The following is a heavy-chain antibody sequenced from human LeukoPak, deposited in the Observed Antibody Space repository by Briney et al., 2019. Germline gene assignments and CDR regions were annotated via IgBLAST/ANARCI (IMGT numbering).Heavy chain of an antibody. V-gene: IGHV1-2*02. CDR2: INPNSGGT. CDR1: GYTFTGYY. D-gene: IGHD1-26*01. J-gene: IGHJ4*02. Sequence: ASVKVSCKASGYTFTGYYMHWVRQAPGQGLEWMGWINPNSGGTNYAQKFQGRVTMTRDTSISTAYTELRRLRSDDTAVYYCARGLLSIWGSYHFDYWGQGTLVTVSS. CDR3: ARGLLSIWGSYHFDY.